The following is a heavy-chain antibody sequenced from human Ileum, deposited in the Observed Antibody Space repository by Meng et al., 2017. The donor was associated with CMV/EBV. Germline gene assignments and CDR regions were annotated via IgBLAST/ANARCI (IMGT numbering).Heavy chain of an antibody. J-gene: IGHJ1*01. CDR3: ARDHCSSSNYYNIEYFHC. V-gene: IGHV1-18*01. CDR1: FTSYG. CDR2: ISAKNGNT. Sequence: FTSYGISWVRQEPGGGLEWVGWISAKNGNTDYEQKFQSRVTMTTDTTTSTTYMELRSLRSDDTAVYYCARDHCSSSNYYNIEYFHCWGQGTLVTVSS. D-gene: IGHD2-2*01.